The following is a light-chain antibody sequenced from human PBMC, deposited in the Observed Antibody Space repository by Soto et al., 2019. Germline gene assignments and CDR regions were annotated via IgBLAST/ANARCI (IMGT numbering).Light chain of an antibody. CDR1: QSVDSSF. Sequence: EIVLTQSPGFLSLSPGERATLSCRASQSVDSSFFAWYQQKPDQAPRLLIYGASKRATVLADRISGSGSGTDLTITISRLWPEDFAVYYCQQYVSSVTVGQGTKVEIK. V-gene: IGKV3-20*01. CDR3: QQYVSSVT. J-gene: IGKJ1*01. CDR2: GAS.